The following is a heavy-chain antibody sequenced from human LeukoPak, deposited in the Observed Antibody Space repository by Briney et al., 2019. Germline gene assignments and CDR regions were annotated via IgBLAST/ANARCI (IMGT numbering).Heavy chain of an antibody. CDR3: ARDRVLVMTGYPTGFDP. Sequence: PSETLSLTCAVYGGSFSGYYWSWIRHPPGKGLEWIGDINYSGSTNYNPPLKSRVTISVDTSKNQFSLKLSSVTAADTAVYYCARDRVLVMTGYPTGFDPWGQGTLVTVSS. V-gene: IGHV4-34*01. CDR2: INYSGST. CDR1: GGSFSGYY. J-gene: IGHJ5*02. D-gene: IGHD3-9*01.